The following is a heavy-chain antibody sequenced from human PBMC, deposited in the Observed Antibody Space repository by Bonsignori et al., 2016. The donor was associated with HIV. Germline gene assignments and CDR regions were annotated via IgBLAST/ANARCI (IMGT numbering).Heavy chain of an antibody. CDR2: VDPEDGET. J-gene: IGHJ4*02. D-gene: IGHD2-2*01. CDR3: ATWAYCSSTSCAMRGGDFDY. V-gene: IGHV1-69-2*01. Sequence: WVRQAPGQGLEWMGLVDPEDGETIYAEKFQGRVTITADTSTDTAYMELSSLRSEDTAVYYCATWAYCSSTSCAMRGGDFDYWGQGTLVTVSS.